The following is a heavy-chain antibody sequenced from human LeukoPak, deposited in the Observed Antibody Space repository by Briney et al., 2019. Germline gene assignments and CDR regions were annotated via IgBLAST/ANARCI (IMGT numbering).Heavy chain of an antibody. D-gene: IGHD2-2*01. CDR1: GGSISSSSYY. CDR2: IYYSGST. CDR3: ARQRRLGYCSSTSCPNYFDY. V-gene: IGHV4-39*01. J-gene: IGHJ4*02. Sequence: QPSETLSLTCTVSGGSISSSSYYWGWIRQPPGKGLEWIGSIYYSGSTYYNPSLKSRVTISVDTSKNQFSLKLSSVAAADTAVYYCARQRRLGYCSSTSCPNYFDYWGQGTLVTVSS.